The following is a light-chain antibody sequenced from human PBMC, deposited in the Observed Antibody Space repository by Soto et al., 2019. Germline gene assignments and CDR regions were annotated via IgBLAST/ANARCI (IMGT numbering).Light chain of an antibody. J-gene: IGLJ2*01. CDR1: SGDIGAYNY. CDR3: AAWDDSLRGV. V-gene: IGLV2-14*01. Sequence: QSALTQPASVSGSPGQSITISCTGTSGDIGAYNYVSWYQQHPGKPPKLIIYEVRNRPSGVPDRFSGSKSGTSASLAISGLRSEDEADYYCAAWDDSLRGVFGGGTKLTVL. CDR2: EVR.